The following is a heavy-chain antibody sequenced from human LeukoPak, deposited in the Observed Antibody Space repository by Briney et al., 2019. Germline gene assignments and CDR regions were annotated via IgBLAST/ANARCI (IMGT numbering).Heavy chain of an antibody. CDR2: IYYSGST. CDR3: ARLESPHSSTSRYDECNWFDP. J-gene: IGHJ5*02. Sequence: SETLSLTCTVSGGSISSSSYYWGWIRQPPGKGLEWIGSIYYSGSTYYNPSLKSRVTISVDTSKNQFSLKLSSVTAADTAVYYCARLESPHSSTSRYDECNWFDPWGQGTLVTVSS. V-gene: IGHV4-39*01. D-gene: IGHD2-2*01. CDR1: GGSISSSSYY.